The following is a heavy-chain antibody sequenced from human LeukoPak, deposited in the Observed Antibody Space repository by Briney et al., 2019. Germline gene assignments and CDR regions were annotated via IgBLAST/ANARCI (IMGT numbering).Heavy chain of an antibody. CDR1: GGSISSYY. D-gene: IGHD2-2*01. Sequence: SETLFLTFTVSGGSISSYYWSWIRQPPGKGLEWIGYIYYSGSTNYNPSLKSRVTISVDTSKNQFSLKLSSVTAADTAVYYCARGVVVVPAAMSFDYWGQGTLVTVSS. CDR3: ARGVVVVPAAMSFDY. CDR2: IYYSGST. V-gene: IGHV4-59*01. J-gene: IGHJ4*02.